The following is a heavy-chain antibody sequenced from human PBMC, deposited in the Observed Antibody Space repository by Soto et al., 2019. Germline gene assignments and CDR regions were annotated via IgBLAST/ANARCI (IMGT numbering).Heavy chain of an antibody. V-gene: IGHV4-61*01. CDR3: ARSQRGRTAFTFDY. CDR2: IYYSGTT. D-gene: IGHD3-16*01. CDR1: GDSVSNDNYY. Sequence: KPSETLSLTCAVSGDSVSNDNYYWGWIRQPPGKGLEWIGYIYYSGTTNYNSYLKSRLSLSVDMSKNQFSLKLASVTAADTAVYFCARSQRGRTAFTFDYWGQGALVTVSS. J-gene: IGHJ4*02.